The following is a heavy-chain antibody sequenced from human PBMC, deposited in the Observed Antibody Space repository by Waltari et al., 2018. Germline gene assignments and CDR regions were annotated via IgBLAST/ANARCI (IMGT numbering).Heavy chain of an antibody. V-gene: IGHV4-34*01. CDR2: INPSGST. Sequence: QVQLQQWGAGLLKPSETLSLTCAVYGGSFSGSYWSWIRQPPGKGLEGIGEINPSGSTNYNPSLKSRVTISVDTSKNQFSLKLSSVTAADTAVYYCASGPYYYDSSGYPLDYWGQGTLVTVSS. CDR1: GGSFSGSY. CDR3: ASGPYYYDSSGYPLDY. J-gene: IGHJ4*02. D-gene: IGHD3-22*01.